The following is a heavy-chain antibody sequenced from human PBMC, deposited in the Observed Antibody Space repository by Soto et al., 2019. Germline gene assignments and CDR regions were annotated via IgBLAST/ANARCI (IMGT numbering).Heavy chain of an antibody. Sequence: SVKVSCKASGGTFSSYAISWVRQAPGQGLEWMGGIIPIFGTANYAQKFQGRVTISVDTSKNQFSLKLSSVTAADTAVYYCAREGGGGYNYENYYYYGMDVWGQGTTVTVSS. CDR3: AREGGGGYNYENYYYYGMDV. D-gene: IGHD5-12*01. V-gene: IGHV1-69*06. CDR1: GGTFSSYA. CDR2: IIPIFGTA. J-gene: IGHJ6*02.